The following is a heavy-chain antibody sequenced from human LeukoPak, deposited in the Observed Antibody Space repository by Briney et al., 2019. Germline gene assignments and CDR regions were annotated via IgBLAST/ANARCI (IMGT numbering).Heavy chain of an antibody. Sequence: ASVKVSCKASGYTFTGYYIHWVRQAPGQGLEWMGWINPNTGDTNYAQRFQGRVTMTRDMSINTAYMELSRLRSDDTAVYYCARDLHWGPDYWGQGTLVTVSS. CDR3: ARDLHWGPDY. J-gene: IGHJ4*02. V-gene: IGHV1-2*02. D-gene: IGHD7-27*01. CDR2: INPNTGDT. CDR1: GYTFTGYY.